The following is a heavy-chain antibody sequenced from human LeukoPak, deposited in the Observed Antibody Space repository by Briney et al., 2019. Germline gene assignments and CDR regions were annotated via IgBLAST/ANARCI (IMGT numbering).Heavy chain of an antibody. CDR3: ARGGRLGELFSPDY. J-gene: IGHJ4*02. CDR1: GYTFTSYG. CDR2: ISTYNGNT. D-gene: IGHD3-16*01. V-gene: IGHV1-18*04. Sequence: VASVKVSCKASGYTFTSYGITWVRQAPGQGLEWMGWISTYNGNTNYAQSLQGRVTMTTDTSTSTAYMELRSLRSDDTAVYYCARGGRLGELFSPDYWGQGTLVTVSS.